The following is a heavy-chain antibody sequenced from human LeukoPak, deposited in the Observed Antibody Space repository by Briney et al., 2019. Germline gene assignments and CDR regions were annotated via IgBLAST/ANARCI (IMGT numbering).Heavy chain of an antibody. D-gene: IGHD3-10*01. Sequence: PSETLSLTCAVYGGSFSGYYWSWIRHPPGKGLEWIGEINHSGSTNYNPSLKSRVTISVDTSKNQFSLKLSSVTAADTAVYYRARGYGSGSYRRWYYFDYWGQGTLVTVSS. V-gene: IGHV4-34*01. J-gene: IGHJ4*02. CDR2: INHSGST. CDR3: ARGYGSGSYRRWYYFDY. CDR1: GGSFSGYY.